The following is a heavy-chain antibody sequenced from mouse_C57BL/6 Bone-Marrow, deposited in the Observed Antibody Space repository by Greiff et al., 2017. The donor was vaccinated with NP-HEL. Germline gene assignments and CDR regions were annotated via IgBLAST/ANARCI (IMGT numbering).Heavy chain of an antibody. Sequence: EVKLQESGPGMVKPSQSLSLTCTVTGYSITSGYDWHWIRHFPGNQLEWMGYISYSGSTNYNPSLKSRISITHDTSKNHFFLKLNSVTTEDTATYYCARGRGLWYFDVWGTGTTVTVSS. CDR3: ARGRGLWYFDV. V-gene: IGHV3-1*01. CDR2: ISYSGST. CDR1: GYSITSGYD. D-gene: IGHD3-3*01. J-gene: IGHJ1*03.